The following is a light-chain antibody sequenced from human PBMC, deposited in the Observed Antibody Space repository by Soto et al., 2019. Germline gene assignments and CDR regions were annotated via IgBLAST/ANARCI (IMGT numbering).Light chain of an antibody. V-gene: IGKV1-5*03. CDR2: QAS. J-gene: IGKJ1*01. CDR1: QRISRQ. CDR3: LQYQSYWT. Sequence: DIQMTQSPSTLSASVGVRVSITCRASQRISRQLAWYQHKPGKAPNLLIHQASNLEIEVPSRFTGRGSGTVFTLTISSQQPDDLATFYCLQYQSYWTFGQGTKVEVK.